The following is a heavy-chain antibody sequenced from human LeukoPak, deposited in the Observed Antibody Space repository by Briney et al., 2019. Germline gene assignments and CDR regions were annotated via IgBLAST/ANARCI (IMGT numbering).Heavy chain of an antibody. CDR3: AELGITMIGGV. D-gene: IGHD3-10*02. Sequence: GGTLRLSCAASGFTFSSYGMSWVRQAPGKGLEWVSYISSSGSTIYYADSVKGRFTISRDNAKNSLYLQMNSLRAEDTAVYYCAELGITMIGGVWGKGTTVTVSS. CDR1: GFTFSSYG. V-gene: IGHV3-48*04. J-gene: IGHJ6*04. CDR2: ISSSGSTI.